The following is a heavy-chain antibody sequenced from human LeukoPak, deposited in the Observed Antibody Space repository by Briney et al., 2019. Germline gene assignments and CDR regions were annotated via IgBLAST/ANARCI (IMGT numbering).Heavy chain of an antibody. D-gene: IGHD6-19*01. V-gene: IGHV3-23*01. CDR2: ISGGGGST. J-gene: IGHJ3*02. CDR1: GFTFSSYA. Sequence: HPGGSLRLSCAASGFTFSSYAMSWVRQAPGKGLEWVSAISGGGGSTYYADSVKGRFTISRDNSKNTLYLQMNSLRAEDTAVYYCAKRRAGTGAFDIWGQGTMVTVSS. CDR3: AKRRAGTGAFDI.